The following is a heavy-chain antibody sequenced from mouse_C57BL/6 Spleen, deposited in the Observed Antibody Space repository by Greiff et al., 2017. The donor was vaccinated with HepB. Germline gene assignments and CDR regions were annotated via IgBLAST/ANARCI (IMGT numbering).Heavy chain of an antibody. CDR3: ARGLLRDAMDY. V-gene: IGHV1-26*01. Sequence: EVQLQQSGPELVKPGASVKISCKASGYTFTDYYMNRVKQSHGKSLEWIGDINPNNGGTSYNQKFKGKATLTVDKSSSTAYMELRSLTSEDSAVYYCARGLLRDAMDYWGQGTSVTVSS. CDR1: GYTFTDYY. D-gene: IGHD2-3*01. J-gene: IGHJ4*01. CDR2: INPNNGGT.